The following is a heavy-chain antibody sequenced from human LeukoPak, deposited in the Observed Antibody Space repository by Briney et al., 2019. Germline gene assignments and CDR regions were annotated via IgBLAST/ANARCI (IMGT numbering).Heavy chain of an antibody. CDR2: IYTNGRDT. CDR3: AHLVWEYVGGLDV. V-gene: IGHV3-23*05. J-gene: IGHJ6*02. D-gene: IGHD1-26*01. Sequence: GGSLRLSCAASGFIFRSDGMNCVRQAPGKGLEWVSGIYTNGRDTRYAESVKGRFTISRDNSKNTLYLQMHSLRVEDTAVYYCAHLVWEYVGGLDVWGQGTTVTVSS. CDR1: GFIFRSDG.